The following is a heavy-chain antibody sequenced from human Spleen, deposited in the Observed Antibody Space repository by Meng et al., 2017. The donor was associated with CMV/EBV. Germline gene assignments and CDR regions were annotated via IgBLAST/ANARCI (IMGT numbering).Heavy chain of an antibody. CDR1: GFTFNNHW. CDR2: MNQDGSEK. D-gene: IGHD6-19*01. Sequence: GESLKISCAVSGFTFNNHWMSWVRQAPGKGLEWVANMNQDGSEKYYVDSVKGRFTISRDNAKNSLYLQMNSLRAEDTAVYYCAKEVVAVPGIWWFDPWGQGTQVTVSS. V-gene: IGHV3-7*01. CDR3: AKEVVAVPGIWWFDP. J-gene: IGHJ5*02.